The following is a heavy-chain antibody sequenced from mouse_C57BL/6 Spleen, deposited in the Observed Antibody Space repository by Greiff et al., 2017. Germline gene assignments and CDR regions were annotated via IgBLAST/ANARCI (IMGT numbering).Heavy chain of an antibody. J-gene: IGHJ2*01. D-gene: IGHD1-1*01. V-gene: IGHV1-69*01. CDR1: GYTFTSYW. CDR2: IDPSDSYT. Sequence: QVQLQQPGAELVMPGASVKLSCKASGYTFTSYWMHWVKQRPGQGLEWIGEIDPSDSYTNYNQKLKGKSTLTVDKSSSTAYMQLSSLTSDDSAVYYCARGGYYGSSYVDYWGQGTTLTVSS. CDR3: ARGGYYGSSYVDY.